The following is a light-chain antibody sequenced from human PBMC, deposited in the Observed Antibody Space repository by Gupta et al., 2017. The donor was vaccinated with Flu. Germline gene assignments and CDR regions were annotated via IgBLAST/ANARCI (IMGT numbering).Light chain of an antibody. CDR1: RDAGTY. Sequence: GDRVTITCRASRDAGTYLAWYQQKPGKAPKLLIYAASTLQSGVPSRFSGSGSGTDFTLTITSLQSEDFATYYCHQYCTFPRTFGGGTKVEIK. J-gene: IGKJ4*01. V-gene: IGKV1-8*01. CDR2: AAS. CDR3: HQYCTFPRT.